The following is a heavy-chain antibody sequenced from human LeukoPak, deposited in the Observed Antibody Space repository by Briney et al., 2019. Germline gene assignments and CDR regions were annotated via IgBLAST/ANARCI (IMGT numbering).Heavy chain of an antibody. CDR2: IYHTGSA. V-gene: IGHV4-39*01. D-gene: IGHD3-10*01. CDR1: GVSTGSQNFY. Sequence: SETLSLTCSVSGVSTGSQNFYWAWIRQPPGKGLEWIGNIYHTGSAYYSAALKIRVTISIDTSRDRFSLSLTSLTAADTAVYYCARLRDFGGLFFYFYMDVWGKGATVTVSS. J-gene: IGHJ6*03. CDR3: ARLRDFGGLFFYFYMDV.